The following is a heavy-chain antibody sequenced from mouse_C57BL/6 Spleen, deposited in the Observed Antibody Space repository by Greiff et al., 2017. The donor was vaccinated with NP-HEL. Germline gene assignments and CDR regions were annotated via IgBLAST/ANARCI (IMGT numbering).Heavy chain of an antibody. J-gene: IGHJ4*01. CDR2: ISDGGSYT. CDR3: GRERKGRSAMDY. V-gene: IGHV5-4*01. CDR1: GFTFSSYA. Sequence: EVKLMESGGGLVKPGGSLKLSCAASGFTFSSYAMSWVRQTPEKRLEWVATISDGGSYTYYPDNVKGRFTISRDNAKNNLYLQMSHLKSEDTAMYYCGRERKGRSAMDYWGQGASVTVSS.